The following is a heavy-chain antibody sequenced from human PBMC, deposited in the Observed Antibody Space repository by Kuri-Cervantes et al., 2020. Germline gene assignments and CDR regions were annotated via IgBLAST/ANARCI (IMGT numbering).Heavy chain of an antibody. D-gene: IGHD3-16*01. V-gene: IGHV3-30*07. CDR3: ARDWGRGLDV. J-gene: IGHJ6*04. Sequence: SVKGRFTISGGISKSTLYLQMNSLRVEDTAVYYCARDWGRGLDVWGKGTTVTVSS.